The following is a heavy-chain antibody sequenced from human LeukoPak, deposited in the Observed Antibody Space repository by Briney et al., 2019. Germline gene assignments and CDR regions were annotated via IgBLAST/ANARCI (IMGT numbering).Heavy chain of an antibody. CDR3: ARDRKTTVTGGFDY. J-gene: IGHJ4*02. Sequence: ASVKVSCKASGYTFTGYYMHWVRQAPGQGLEWMGWINPNSGGTNYAQKFQGWVTMTRDTSVSTAYMELSRLRSDDTAVYYCARDRKTTVTGGFDYWGQGTLVTVSS. CDR1: GYTFTGYY. V-gene: IGHV1-2*04. D-gene: IGHD4-17*01. CDR2: INPNSGGT.